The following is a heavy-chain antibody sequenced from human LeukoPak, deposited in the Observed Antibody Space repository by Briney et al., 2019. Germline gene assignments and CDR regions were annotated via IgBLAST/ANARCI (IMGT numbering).Heavy chain of an antibody. CDR2: INPNSGGT. D-gene: IGHD5-12*01. CDR3: ARDYSGYLSASDY. J-gene: IGHJ4*02. V-gene: IGHV1-2*02. CDR1: GYTFTGYY. Sequence: ASVKVSCKASGYTFTGYYMHWVRQAPGQGLEWMGWINPNSGGTNYAQKFQGRVTMTRDTSISTAYMELSRLRSDDTAVYYCARDYSGYLSASDYWGQGTLVTVSS.